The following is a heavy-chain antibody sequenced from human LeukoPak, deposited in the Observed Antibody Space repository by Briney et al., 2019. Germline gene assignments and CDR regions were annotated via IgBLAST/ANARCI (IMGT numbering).Heavy chain of an antibody. CDR2: IYSGGST. Sequence: PGGSLRLSCAASGFTVSSNYMSWVRQAPGKGLEWVSVIYSGGSTYYADSVKGRFTISRDNSKNMLYLQMNSLRAEDTAVYYCARDPLAQDYDGDYWGQGTLVTVSS. D-gene: IGHD4-23*01. CDR3: ARDPLAQDYDGDY. J-gene: IGHJ4*02. CDR1: GFTVSSNY. V-gene: IGHV3-66*02.